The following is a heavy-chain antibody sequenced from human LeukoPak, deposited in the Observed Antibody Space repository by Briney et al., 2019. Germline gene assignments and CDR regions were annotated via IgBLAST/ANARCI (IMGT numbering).Heavy chain of an antibody. CDR1: GFTFSSYS. J-gene: IGHJ6*03. Sequence: PGGSLRLSCAASGFTFSSYSMNWVRQAPGKGLEWVSSISSSSSYIYYADSVKGRFTISRDNAKNSLYLQMNSLRAEDTAVYYCARRYYYDSSGYYYVAAGYYYYMDVWGKGTTVTVSS. CDR3: ARRYYYDSSGYYYVAAGYYYYMDV. D-gene: IGHD3-22*01. V-gene: IGHV3-21*01. CDR2: ISSSSSYI.